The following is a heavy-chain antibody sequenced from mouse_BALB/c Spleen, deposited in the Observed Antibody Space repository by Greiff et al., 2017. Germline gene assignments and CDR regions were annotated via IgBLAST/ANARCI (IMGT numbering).Heavy chain of an antibody. CDR3: ARDWDHYFDY. CDR2: IDPSDSET. D-gene: IGHD4-1*01. CDR1: GYSFTSYW. Sequence: QVQLKQSGPQLVRPGASVKISCKASGYSFTSYWMHWVKQRPGQGLEWIGMIDPSDSETRLNQKFKDKATLTVDKSSSTAYMQLSSPTSEDSAVYYCARDWDHYFDYWGQGTTLTVSS. V-gene: IGHV1S126*01. J-gene: IGHJ2*01.